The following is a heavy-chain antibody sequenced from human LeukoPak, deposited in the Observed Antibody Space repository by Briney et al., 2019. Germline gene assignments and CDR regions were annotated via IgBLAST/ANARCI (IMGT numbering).Heavy chain of an antibody. Sequence: SGGSLRLSCAASGFTFSSYGMHWVRQAPGKGLEWVAVIWYDGSNKYYADSVKGRFTISRDNSKNTLYLQMNSLRAEDTAVYYCARDLYYGSGSYSLFDYWGQGTLVTVSS. CDR1: GFTFSSYG. CDR2: IWYDGSNK. D-gene: IGHD3-10*01. CDR3: ARDLYYGSGSYSLFDY. V-gene: IGHV3-33*01. J-gene: IGHJ4*02.